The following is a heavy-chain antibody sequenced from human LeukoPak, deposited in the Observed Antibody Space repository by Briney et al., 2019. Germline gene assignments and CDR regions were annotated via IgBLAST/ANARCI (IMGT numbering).Heavy chain of an antibody. J-gene: IGHJ4*02. CDR2: IYYSGST. D-gene: IGHD3-22*01. CDR3: ARHAGYYDSSGYPYYFDY. CDR1: GGSISSYY. Sequence: KPSETLSLTCAVYGGSISSYYWGWIRQPPGKGLEWIGSIYYSGSTYYNPSLKSRVTISVDTSKNQFSLKLSSVTAADTAVYYCARHAGYYDSSGYPYYFDYWGQGTLVTVSS. V-gene: IGHV4-39*01.